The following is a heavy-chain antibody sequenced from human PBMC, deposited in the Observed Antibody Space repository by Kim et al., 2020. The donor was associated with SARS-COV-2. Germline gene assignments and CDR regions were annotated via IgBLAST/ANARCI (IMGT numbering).Heavy chain of an antibody. J-gene: IGHJ3*02. D-gene: IGHD2-15*01. CDR2: I. Sequence: IGYADSVKGRFTISRDNAKNSLYLQMNSLRAEDTALYYCAKRTRGGAFDIWGQGTMVTVSS. CDR3: AKRTRGGAFDI. V-gene: IGHV3-9*01.